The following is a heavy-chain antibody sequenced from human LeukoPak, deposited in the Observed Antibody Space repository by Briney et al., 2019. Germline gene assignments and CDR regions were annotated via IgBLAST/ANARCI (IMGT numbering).Heavy chain of an antibody. CDR1: GGSFSGYY. Sequence: SETLYLTCAVYGGSFSGYYWSWIRQPPGKGLEWIGKINHSGSTNYNPSLKSRVTISVDTSKNQFSLKLSSVTAADTAVYYCARRLLYGSGSYYFRYWGQGTLVTVSS. CDR2: INHSGST. V-gene: IGHV4-34*01. D-gene: IGHD3-10*01. CDR3: ARRLLYGSGSYYFRY. J-gene: IGHJ4*02.